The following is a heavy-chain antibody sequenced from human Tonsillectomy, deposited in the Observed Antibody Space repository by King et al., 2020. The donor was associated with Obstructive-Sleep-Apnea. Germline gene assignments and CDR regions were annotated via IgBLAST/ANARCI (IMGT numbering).Heavy chain of an antibody. CDR3: AKDRFWEGYSGSYGDTGFDY. Sequence: VQLVESGGGLVQPGGSLRLSCAASGFTFGSYAVSWVRQAPGRGLEWVSRISGGGSSTYYADSVKGRFTISRDNSKNTLYLQMNSLRAEDTAVYYCAKDRFWEGYSGSYGDTGFDYWGQGTLVTVSS. CDR1: GFTFGSYA. D-gene: IGHD1-26*01. V-gene: IGHV3-23*04. J-gene: IGHJ4*02. CDR2: ISGGGSST.